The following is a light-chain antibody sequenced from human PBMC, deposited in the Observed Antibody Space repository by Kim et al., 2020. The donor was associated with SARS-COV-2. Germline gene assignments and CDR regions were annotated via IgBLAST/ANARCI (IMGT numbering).Light chain of an antibody. CDR3: QQYYSTPWT. V-gene: IGKV4-1*01. CDR2: WAS. J-gene: IGKJ1*01. CDR1: QNILYSSNSKNY. Sequence: DIVMTQSPDSLAVSLGEPATINCKSSQNILYSSNSKNYLAWYQQKPGQPPKLLIYWASTRESGVPDRFSGSGSGTDFTLTISSLQAEDVAVYYCQQYYSTPWTFGQGTKVEIK.